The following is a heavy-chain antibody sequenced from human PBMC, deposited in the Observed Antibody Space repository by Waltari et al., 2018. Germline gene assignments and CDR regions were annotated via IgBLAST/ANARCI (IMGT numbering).Heavy chain of an antibody. Sequence: QVQLVQSGAEVKKPGSSVKVSCTTSGGTFNNDAIHWVRQAPGQGLEWMGRIIPMFRTANYAQKFKGKVTITADESTSTVYMELSSLRSEDTALYYCAKEDGHFHFDYWGRGTLVTVSS. J-gene: IGHJ4*02. V-gene: IGHV1-69*18. CDR3: AKEDGHFHFDY. CDR1: GGTFNNDA. CDR2: IIPMFRTA.